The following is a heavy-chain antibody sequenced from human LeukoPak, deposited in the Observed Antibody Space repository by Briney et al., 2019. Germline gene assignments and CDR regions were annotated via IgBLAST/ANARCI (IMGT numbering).Heavy chain of an antibody. D-gene: IGHD2-2*01. CDR1: GGSISSSSYY. CDR3: ARMDRASCYFDY. Sequence: SETLSLICTVSGGSISSSSYYWGWIRQPPGKGLEWIGSIYYSGSTYYNPSLKSRVTISVDTSKSQFSLKLSSVTAADTAVYYCARMDRASCYFDYWGQGTLVTVSS. J-gene: IGHJ4*02. V-gene: IGHV4-39*01. CDR2: IYYSGST.